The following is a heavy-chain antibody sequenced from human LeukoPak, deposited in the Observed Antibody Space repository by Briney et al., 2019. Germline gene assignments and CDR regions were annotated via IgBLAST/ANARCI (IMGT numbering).Heavy chain of an antibody. J-gene: IGHJ4*02. CDR3: ATGTWIQLWLRLGY. CDR1: GGTFSSYA. D-gene: IGHD5-18*01. V-gene: IGHV1-46*03. Sequence: ASVKVSCKASGGTFSSYAISWVRQAPGQGLEWMGIINPSGGSTSYAQKFQGRVTMTRDTSTSTVYMELSSLRSEDTAVYYCATGTWIQLWLRLGYWGQGTLVTVSS. CDR2: INPSGGST.